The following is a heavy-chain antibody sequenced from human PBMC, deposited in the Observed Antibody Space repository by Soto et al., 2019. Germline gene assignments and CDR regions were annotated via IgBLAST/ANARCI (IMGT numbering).Heavy chain of an antibody. D-gene: IGHD3-22*01. Sequence: PGGSLRLSCAASGFTFSTYNMNWVRQAPGKGPEWLSYISSSSDIIYYADSVKGRFTVSRDNAKNSLYLQMNSLRDEDTAVYYCARDRLYYYTGSGFFPGAFDIWGHGTMVTVSS. CDR1: GFTFSTYN. CDR2: ISSSSDII. J-gene: IGHJ3*02. V-gene: IGHV3-48*02. CDR3: ARDRLYYYTGSGFFPGAFDI.